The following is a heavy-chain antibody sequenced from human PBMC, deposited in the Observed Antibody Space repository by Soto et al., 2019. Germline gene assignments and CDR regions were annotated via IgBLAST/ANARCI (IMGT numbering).Heavy chain of an antibody. CDR3: ARVKATLYRHYYFDY. J-gene: IGHJ4*02. V-gene: IGHV4-34*12. Sequence: SETLSLTCAVYGGSFSAYYWSWVRQPPGKGLEWIGEIIHSESTKYNPSLKSRVTISVDTSKNLFSLRLRSLTAADTAVYFCARVKATLYRHYYFDYWGQGTPVTVSS. CDR2: IIHSEST. CDR1: GGSFSAYY. D-gene: IGHD5-12*01.